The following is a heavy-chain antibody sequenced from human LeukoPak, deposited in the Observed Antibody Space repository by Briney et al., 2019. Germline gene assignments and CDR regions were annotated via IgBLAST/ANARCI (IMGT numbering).Heavy chain of an antibody. CDR1: GGSIIRSSYY. J-gene: IGHJ4*02. Sequence: SETLSLTCTVCGGSIIRSSYYWRWIRQPPGKGLEWIGSIYYSGSTYYNPSLKSRVTISVDTSKNQFSLKLSSVTAADTAVYYCARQLSSLIRDVPDRFDYWGQGTLVTVSS. CDR2: IYYSGST. D-gene: IGHD2-2*01. CDR3: ARQLSSLIRDVPDRFDY. V-gene: IGHV4-39*01.